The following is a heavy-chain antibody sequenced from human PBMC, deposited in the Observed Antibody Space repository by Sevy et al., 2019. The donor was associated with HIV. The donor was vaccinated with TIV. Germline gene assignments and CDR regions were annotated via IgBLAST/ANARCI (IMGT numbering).Heavy chain of an antibody. V-gene: IGHV4-39*01. J-gene: IGHJ5*01. CDR3: ARQLSYYDSLTGSQRGYWLDT. CDR2: VYNSGTT. D-gene: IGHD3-9*01. CDR1: GGSISSSSQF. Sequence: SETLSLTCTVSGGSISSSSQFWAWIRQSPGKGLEWIGNVYNSGTTEYNPSLKSRITISVDTSKNQFSLKLTSVTAADTAVYYCARQLSYYDSLTGSQRGYWLDTWGHGNLVTVSS.